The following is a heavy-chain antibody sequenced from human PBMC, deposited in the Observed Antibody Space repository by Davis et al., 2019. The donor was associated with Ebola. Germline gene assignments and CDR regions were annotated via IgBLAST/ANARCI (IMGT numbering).Heavy chain of an antibody. J-gene: IGHJ5*02. D-gene: IGHD5-12*01. CDR3: ASRLGLEGYSGYES. CDR1: GFSISSGYY. Sequence: PSETLSLTCTVSGFSISSGYYWGWIRQPPGKGLEWIGSIYHSGSTYYNPSLKSRVTISVDTSKNQFSLKLSSVTAADTAVYYCASRLGLEGYSGYESWGQGTLVTVSS. CDR2: IYHSGST. V-gene: IGHV4-38-2*02.